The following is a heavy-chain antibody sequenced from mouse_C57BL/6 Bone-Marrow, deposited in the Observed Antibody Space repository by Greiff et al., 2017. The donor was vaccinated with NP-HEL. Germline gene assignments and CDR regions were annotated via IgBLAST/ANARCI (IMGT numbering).Heavy chain of an antibody. V-gene: IGHV1-82*01. D-gene: IGHD3-3*01. J-gene: IGHJ4*01. CDR3: ARYLGPYAMYY. Sequence: QVQLKQSGPELVKPGASVKISCKASGYAFSSSWMNWVKQRPGKGLEWIGRIYPGDGDTNYNGKFKGKATLTADKSSSTAYMQLSSLTSEDSAVYFCARYLGPYAMYYWGQGTSVTVSS. CDR2: IYPGDGDT. CDR1: GYAFSSSW.